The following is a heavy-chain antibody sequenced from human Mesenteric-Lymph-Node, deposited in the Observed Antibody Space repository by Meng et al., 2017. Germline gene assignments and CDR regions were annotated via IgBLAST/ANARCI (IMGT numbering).Heavy chain of an antibody. Sequence: VECVGSGGGVVQPGVSLNLSCAASGFRFSSHGMNWVRQAPGKGLEWVSSISGDSSYIFYTDSVKGRFTISRDNAKNSLYLQMNSLRAEDTATYYCTNRRGRGSLFDDWGQGTLVTVSS. CDR3: TNRRGRGSLFDD. D-gene: IGHD1-26*01. J-gene: IGHJ4*02. V-gene: IGHV3-21*01. CDR1: GFRFSSHG. CDR2: ISGDSSYI.